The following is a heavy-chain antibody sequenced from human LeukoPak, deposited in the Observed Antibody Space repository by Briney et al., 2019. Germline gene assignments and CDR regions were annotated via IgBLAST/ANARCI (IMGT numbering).Heavy chain of an antibody. V-gene: IGHV4-34*01. D-gene: IGHD4-17*01. CDR3: PRRDYYGTFYH. CDR2: INNSGST. Sequence: PSETLSLTCAVYGGSFSGYYWSWIRQPPGKGLEWIGEINNSGSTNYNPSLKSRVTISVDTSKKQFSLKLNSVTAADTAVFYCPRRDYYGTFYHWGQGTLLTVSS. J-gene: IGHJ1*01. CDR1: GGSFSGYY.